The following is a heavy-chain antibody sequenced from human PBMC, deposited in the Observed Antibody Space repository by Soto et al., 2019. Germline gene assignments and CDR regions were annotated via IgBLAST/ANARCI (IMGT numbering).Heavy chain of an antibody. V-gene: IGHV3-74*01. J-gene: IGHJ4*02. CDR3: ARGGAYIYGPQYD. Sequence: GGGTGLSCATSRVRFYGSVVQRVPQKPGKGLVWVSHINGDGSSTNYADSVKGRFTISRDYAKNTLYLQMNSLRVEDTAVYYCARGGAYIYGPQYDWGQGTLVTVSS. CDR2: INGDGSST. CDR1: RVRFYGSV. D-gene: IGHD5-18*01.